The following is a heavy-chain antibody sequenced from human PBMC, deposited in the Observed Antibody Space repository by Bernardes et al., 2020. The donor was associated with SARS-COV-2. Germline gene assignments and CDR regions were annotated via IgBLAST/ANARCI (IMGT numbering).Heavy chain of an antibody. D-gene: IGHD5-12*01. J-gene: IGHJ5*02. CDR1: GGSFSGYY. Sequence: SETLSLTCAVYGGSFSGYYWSWIRQPPGKGLEWIGSINHSGSTNYNPSLKSRVTISVDTSKNQFSLKLSSVTAADTAVYYCASSRDGYNPWGQGTLVTVSS. CDR3: ASSRDGYNP. CDR2: INHSGST. V-gene: IGHV4-34*01.